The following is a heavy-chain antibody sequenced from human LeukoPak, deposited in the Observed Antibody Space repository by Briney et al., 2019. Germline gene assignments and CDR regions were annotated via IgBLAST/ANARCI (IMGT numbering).Heavy chain of an antibody. V-gene: IGHV4-59*01. D-gene: IGHD6-25*01. CDR3: ARAGYSSAFDP. CDR2: IYYSGST. J-gene: IGHJ5*02. CDR1: GGSISGYY. Sequence: SETLSLTCTVSGGSISGYYWSWIRQPPGKGLEWIGYIYYSGSTNYNPSLKSRVTISVDTSKNQFSLKLSSVTAADTAVYYCARAGYSSAFDPWGQGTLVTVSS.